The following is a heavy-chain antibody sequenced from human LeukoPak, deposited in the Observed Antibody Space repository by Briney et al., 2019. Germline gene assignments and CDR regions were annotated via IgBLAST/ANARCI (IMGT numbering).Heavy chain of an antibody. CDR1: GFTFSSYD. V-gene: IGHV3-23*01. Sequence: GGSLRLSCAASGFTFSSYDMSWVRQAPGKGLDWVSAISGSGDSTYYADPVKGPFTISRDNSKNTLYLQMNSLRAEDTAVYYCAKDVVRSQGSNYYYKDVWGKGTTVSVSS. J-gene: IGHJ6*03. D-gene: IGHD2-15*01. CDR3: AKDVVRSQGSNYYYKDV. CDR2: ISGSGDST.